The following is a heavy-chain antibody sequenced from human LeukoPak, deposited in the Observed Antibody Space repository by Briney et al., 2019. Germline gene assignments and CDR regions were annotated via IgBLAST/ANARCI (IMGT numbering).Heavy chain of an antibody. CDR1: GGSISSSSYY. CDR2: IYYSGST. D-gene: IGHD3-3*01. V-gene: IGHV4-39*01. J-gene: IGHJ6*02. Sequence: SETLSLTCTVSGGSISSSSYYWGWIRQPPGKGLEWIGSIYYSGSTYYNPSLKSRVTISVDTSKNQFSLKLSSVTAADTAVYYCARRPDYDFWSGYGDYYYGMDVWGQGTTVTVSS. CDR3: ARRPDYDFWSGYGDYYYGMDV.